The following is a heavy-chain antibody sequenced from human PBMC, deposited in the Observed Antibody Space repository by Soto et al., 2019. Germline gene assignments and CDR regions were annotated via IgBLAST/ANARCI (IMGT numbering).Heavy chain of an antibody. CDR3: ARDVRSPSIVATSGRIWFDP. J-gene: IGHJ5*02. CDR1: GCTFTSYG. V-gene: IGHV1-18*01. Sequence: ASVKVSCEASGCTFTSYGISWVRQAPGQGLEWMGWISAYNGNTNYAQKLQGRVTMTTDTSTSTAYMELRSLRSDDTAVYYCARDVRSPSIVATSGRIWFDPWGQGTLVTVSS. CDR2: ISAYNGNT. D-gene: IGHD5-12*01.